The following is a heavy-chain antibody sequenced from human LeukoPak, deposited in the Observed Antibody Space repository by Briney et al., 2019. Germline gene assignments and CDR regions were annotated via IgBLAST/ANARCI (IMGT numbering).Heavy chain of an antibody. D-gene: IGHD5-24*01. CDR1: GGSIRSSYYY. V-gene: IGHV4-61*05. CDR3: ARSPERRDGYHFDY. CDR2: IYYSGST. J-gene: IGHJ4*02. Sequence: SETLSLTCTVSGGSIRSSYYYWGWIRQPPGKGLEWIWYIYYSGSTNYNPSLKSRVTISVDTSKNQFSLKLSSVTAADTAVYYCARSPERRDGYHFDYWGQGTLVTVSS.